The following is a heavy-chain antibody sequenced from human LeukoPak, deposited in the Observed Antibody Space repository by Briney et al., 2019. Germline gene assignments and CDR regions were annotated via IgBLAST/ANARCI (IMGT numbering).Heavy chain of an antibody. J-gene: IGHJ1*01. Sequence: PGRSLRLSCAASGFTFSSHGMHWVRQAPREGLEWVAVIWSDGSNKYYADSVQGRFTISRDDSKNTLYLQMNSLRAEDTAVYYCARDEVGTPVTTSYFQHWGQGTLVTVSS. CDR3: ARDEVGTPVTTSYFQH. V-gene: IGHV3-33*01. CDR1: GFTFSSHG. D-gene: IGHD4-17*01. CDR2: IWSDGSNK.